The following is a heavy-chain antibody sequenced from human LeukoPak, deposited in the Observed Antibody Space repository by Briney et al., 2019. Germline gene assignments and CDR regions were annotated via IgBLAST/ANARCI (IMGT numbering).Heavy chain of an antibody. CDR3: ARLDSGYDRDI. D-gene: IGHD5-12*01. V-gene: IGHV4-59*01. CDR1: GGSISSYY. CDR2: IYYSGST. Sequence: SETLSLTCTVSGGSISSYYWSWIRQPPGKGLEWIGYIYYSGSTNYNPSLKSRVTISVDTSKNQFSLKLSSVTAADTAVYYCARLDSGYDRDIWGQGTLVTVSS. J-gene: IGHJ4*02.